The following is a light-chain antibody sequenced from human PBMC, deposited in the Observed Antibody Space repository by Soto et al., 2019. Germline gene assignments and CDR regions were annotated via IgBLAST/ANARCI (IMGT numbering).Light chain of an antibody. CDR1: SSNIGGTNY. CDR2: SNN. CDR3: SSYTSSSTLV. Sequence: QSVLTQPPSASGTPGQKVFISCSGSSSNIGGTNYAYWYQQLPGAAPKLLMHSNNLRPSGVPDRISGSKTGSSASLAITGLQAEDEADYYCSSYTSSSTLVFGTGTKLTVL. V-gene: IGLV1-47*02. J-gene: IGLJ1*01.